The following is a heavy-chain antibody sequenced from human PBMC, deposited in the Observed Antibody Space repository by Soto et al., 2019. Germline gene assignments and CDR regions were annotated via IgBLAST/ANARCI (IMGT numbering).Heavy chain of an antibody. D-gene: IGHD3-3*01. CDR2: IYWDDDK. CDR3: AHRVLRTVFGLVTTTAIFFDF. J-gene: IGHJ4*02. CDR1: GFSLTTSGVG. Sequence: QITLNESGPTVVRPTETLTLTCRFSGFSLTTSGVGVGWIRQSPGKAPEWLALIYWDDDKRYSASLKSRLTITKATSKNQVVRTVSDLDPTDTATYYCAHRVLRTVFGLVTTTAIFFDFWGPGTPVAVSS. V-gene: IGHV2-5*02.